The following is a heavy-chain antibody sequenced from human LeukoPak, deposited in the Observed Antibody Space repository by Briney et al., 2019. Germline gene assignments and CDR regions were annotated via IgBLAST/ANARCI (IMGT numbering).Heavy chain of an antibody. V-gene: IGHV3-30*03. J-gene: IGHJ4*02. Sequence: HPGGSLRLSCAASGFTFSSYGMHWVRQAPGKGLEWVAVISFDGSNKYYADSVKGRFTISRDNSKNTLYLQMNSLRAEDTAVYCCARAPGRFLEWLLLDYWGQGTLVTVSS. CDR3: ARAPGRFLEWLLLDY. CDR1: GFTFSSYG. D-gene: IGHD3-3*01. CDR2: ISFDGSNK.